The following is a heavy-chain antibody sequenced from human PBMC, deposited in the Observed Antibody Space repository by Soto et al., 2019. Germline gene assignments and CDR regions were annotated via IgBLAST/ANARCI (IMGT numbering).Heavy chain of an antibody. CDR2: FDPEDGET. J-gene: IGHJ3*02. CDR1: GYTLTELS. Sequence: ASVKVSYKVSGYTLTELSMHWVRQAPGKGLEWMGGFDPEDGETIYAQKFQGRVTMTEDTSTDTAYMELSSLRSDDTAVYYCARVSYYYDSSGYSIDASDIWGQGPMVTVSS. CDR3: ARVSYYYDSSGYSIDASDI. V-gene: IGHV1-24*01. D-gene: IGHD3-22*01.